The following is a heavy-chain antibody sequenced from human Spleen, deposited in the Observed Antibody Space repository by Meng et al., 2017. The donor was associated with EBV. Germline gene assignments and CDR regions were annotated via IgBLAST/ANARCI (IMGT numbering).Heavy chain of an antibody. CDR1: GASITSSNW. D-gene: IGHD3-22*01. Sequence: VQLPASGPGLVTPSGTLSLTCAVSGASITSSNWWTWVRQSPGKGLEWIGEIYHGGSTNYNPSLKSRVTILVDKSKNQFSLKVNSVTAADTAVYYCARIDTTGYNVVPWGQGTLVTVPS. CDR2: IYHGGST. J-gene: IGHJ5*02. V-gene: IGHV4-4*02. CDR3: ARIDTTGYNVVP.